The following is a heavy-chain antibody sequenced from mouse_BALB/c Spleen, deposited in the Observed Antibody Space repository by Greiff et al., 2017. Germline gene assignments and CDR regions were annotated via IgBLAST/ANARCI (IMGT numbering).Heavy chain of an antibody. Sequence: VQLQQSGAELVRPGTSVKISCKASGYTFTNYWLGWVKQRPGHGLEWIGDIYPGGGYTNYNEKFKGKATLTADTSSSTAYMQLSSLTSEDSAVYFCARSSQTARGAMDYWGQGTSVTVSS. V-gene: IGHV1-63*02. CDR3: ARSSQTARGAMDY. J-gene: IGHJ4*01. CDR2: IYPGGGYT. D-gene: IGHD3-2*01. CDR1: GYTFTNYW.